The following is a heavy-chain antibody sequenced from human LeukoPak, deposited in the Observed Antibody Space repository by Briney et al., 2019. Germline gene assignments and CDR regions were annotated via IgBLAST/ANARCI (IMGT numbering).Heavy chain of an antibody. CDR2: IYYSGST. D-gene: IGHD1-26*01. CDR1: GGSISSGGYY. V-gene: IGHV4-31*03. CDR3: ARANGGSYYGIL. J-gene: IGHJ4*02. Sequence: SETLSLTCTVSGGSISSGGYYWSWIRQHPGEGLEWIGYIYYSGSTYYNPSLKSRVTISVDTSKNQFSLKLSSVTAADTAVYYCARANGGSYYGILWGQGTLVTVSS.